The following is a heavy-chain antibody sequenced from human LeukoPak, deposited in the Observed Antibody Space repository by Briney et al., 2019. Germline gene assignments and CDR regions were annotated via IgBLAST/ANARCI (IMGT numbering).Heavy chain of an antibody. CDR3: TRGGRYCSSTSCYVCLDF. CDR2: IKNKANSYST. V-gene: IGHV3-72*01. J-gene: IGHJ4*02. Sequence: GGSLRLSCAASGFTFSDHYMDWVRQAPGKGLEWVGRIKNKANSYSTEYSASVKGRFTVSREDSKNALYLQKNSLKTEDTAVYYWTRGGRYCSSTSCYVCLDFWGQGTLVTVSS. D-gene: IGHD2-2*01. CDR1: GFTFSDHY.